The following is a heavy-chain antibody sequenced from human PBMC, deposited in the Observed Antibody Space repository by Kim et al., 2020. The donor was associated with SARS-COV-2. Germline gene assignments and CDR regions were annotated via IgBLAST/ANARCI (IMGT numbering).Heavy chain of an antibody. V-gene: IGHV3-66*01. CDR3: ARDYYDSSGYYYSDY. D-gene: IGHD3-22*01. J-gene: IGHJ4*02. Sequence: DSVKGRLNISRDNAKNTLYLQRNSLRAEDTAVYFCARDYYDSSGYYYSDYWGQGTLVTVSS.